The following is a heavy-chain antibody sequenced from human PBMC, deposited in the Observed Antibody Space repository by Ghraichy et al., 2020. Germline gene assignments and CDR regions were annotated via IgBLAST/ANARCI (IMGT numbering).Heavy chain of an antibody. CDR1: GFTFSSYS. Sequence: GGSLRLSCVASGFTFSSYSMNWVRQAPGKGLEWVSYISSSSSTIHYADSVKGRFTISRDNAKNSLFLQMNSLREEDTAVYFCARDGYSGEVVTPGCECDYWGQGTLVTVSS. CDR2: ISSSSSTI. J-gene: IGHJ4*02. CDR3: ARDGYSGEVVTPGCECDY. V-gene: IGHV3-48*02. D-gene: IGHD4-23*01.